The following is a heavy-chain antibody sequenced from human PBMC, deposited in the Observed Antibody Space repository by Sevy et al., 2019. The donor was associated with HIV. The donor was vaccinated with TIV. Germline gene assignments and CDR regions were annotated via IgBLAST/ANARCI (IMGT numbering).Heavy chain of an antibody. J-gene: IGHJ3*02. Sequence: GGSLRLSCAASGITFSNYAMNWVRQAPGKGLEWVSAISGSGGTIYYADSVKGRFTISRDNSKKTRYLQMSTLRAEDTALYYCARGLKYYFDSSGYSGDAFDIWGQGTLVTVSS. V-gene: IGHV3-23*01. CDR2: ISGSGGTI. D-gene: IGHD3-22*01. CDR3: ARGLKYYFDSSGYSGDAFDI. CDR1: GITFSNYA.